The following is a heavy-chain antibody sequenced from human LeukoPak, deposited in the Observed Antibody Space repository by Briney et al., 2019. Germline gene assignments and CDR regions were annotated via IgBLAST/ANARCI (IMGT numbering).Heavy chain of an antibody. CDR2: IGTAGDT. CDR3: ARGGSYYYMDV. Sequence: GGSLRLSCAASGFTFSSYDMHWVRQATGKGLEWVSAIGTAGDTYYPGSVKGRFTISRENAKNSLYLQMNSLRAGDTAVYYCARGGSYYYMDVWGKGTTVTGSS. J-gene: IGHJ6*03. V-gene: IGHV3-13*01. CDR1: GFTFSSYD.